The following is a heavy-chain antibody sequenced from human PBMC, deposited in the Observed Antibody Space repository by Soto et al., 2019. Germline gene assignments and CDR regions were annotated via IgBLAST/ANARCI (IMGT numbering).Heavy chain of an antibody. D-gene: IGHD2-2*01. CDR3: ASSLGYCSSTTCHHYYFDY. J-gene: IGHJ4*02. CDR2: TRNKANSYAT. V-gene: IGHV3-72*01. Sequence: EVQLVESGGGLVQPGGSLRLSCPASGFTFSDHYMDWVRQAPGKGLEWVGRTRNKANSYATEYAASVKGRFTISRDDSKNSLYLQMNSLKTEDTAVYYCASSLGYCSSTTCHHYYFDYWGQGTLVTVSS. CDR1: GFTFSDHY.